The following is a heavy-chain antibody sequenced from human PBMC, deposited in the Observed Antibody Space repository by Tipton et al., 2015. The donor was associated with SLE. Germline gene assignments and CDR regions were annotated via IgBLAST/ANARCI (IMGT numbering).Heavy chain of an antibody. CDR2: FFVSGST. CDR3: ARLLRWRKWFDL. D-gene: IGHD4-23*01. J-gene: IGHJ5*02. V-gene: IGHV4-59*08. CDR1: GASISSHS. Sequence: TLSLTCTVSGASISSHSWSWIRQPPGRGLQGIGFFFVSGSTNYNSSLKSRVTMSVDTSKNQFSLRETSVTAADTATYYCARLLRWRKWFDLWGQGTLVTVSS.